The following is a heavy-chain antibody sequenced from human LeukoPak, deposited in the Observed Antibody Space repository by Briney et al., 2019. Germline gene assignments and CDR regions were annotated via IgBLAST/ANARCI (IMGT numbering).Heavy chain of an antibody. CDR2: INHSGRT. V-gene: IGHV4-34*01. D-gene: IGHD3-10*01. CDR1: GGSFSGYY. J-gene: IGHJ4*02. CDR3: ARAAPYYYGSGSYIRKNLAFDY. Sequence: PSETLSLTCAVYGGSFSGYYWSWIRQPPGKGLEWIGEINHSGRTNYNPSLKSRVTISVDTSKNQFSLKLNSVTAADTAVYYCARAAPYYYGSGSYIRKNLAFDYWDQGTLVTVSS.